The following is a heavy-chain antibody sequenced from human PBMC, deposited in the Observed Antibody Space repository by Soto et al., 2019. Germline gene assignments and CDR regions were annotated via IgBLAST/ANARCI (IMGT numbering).Heavy chain of an antibody. CDR2: TRSKTYGGTT. V-gene: IGHV3-49*04. CDR1: GFTFGYYA. D-gene: IGHD3-22*01. CDR3: TREPYDSSGYYDY. Sequence: PGGSLRLSCSGSGFTFGYYAVSWVRQAPGKGLEWVGFTRSKTYGGTTQYAASVKGRFSISRDDSKSIAYLQMDSLRSEDTGVYFCTREPYDSSGYYDYWGQGTLVTVSS. J-gene: IGHJ4*02.